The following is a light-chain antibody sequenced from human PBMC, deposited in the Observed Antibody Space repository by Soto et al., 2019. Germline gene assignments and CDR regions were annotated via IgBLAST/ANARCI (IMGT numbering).Light chain of an antibody. CDR2: GAS. CDR3: QQYGSSRWT. Sequence: EIVLTQSPVTLSLSPGERATRSCRASQSVSSSYLAWYQQKPGQAPRLLIYGASSRATGIPDRFSGSGSGTDFTLTISRLEPEDFAVYYCQQYGSSRWTFGQGTKVDIK. CDR1: QSVSSSY. J-gene: IGKJ1*01. V-gene: IGKV3-20*01.